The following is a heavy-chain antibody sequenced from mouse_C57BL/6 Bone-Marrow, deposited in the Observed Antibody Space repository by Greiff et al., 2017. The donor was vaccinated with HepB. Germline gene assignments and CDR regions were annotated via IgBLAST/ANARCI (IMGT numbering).Heavy chain of an antibody. J-gene: IGHJ1*03. D-gene: IGHD1-1*01. V-gene: IGHV1-82*01. CDR2: IYPGDGDT. CDR3: ARRDYYYSRGRYFDV. CDR1: GYAFSSSW. Sequence: QVQLQQSGPELVKPGASVKISCKASGYAFSSSWMNWVKQRPGKGLEWIGRIYPGDGDTNYNGKFKGKATLTADKSSSTAYMQLSSLTSEDSAVYFCARRDYYYSRGRYFDVWGTGTTVTVSS.